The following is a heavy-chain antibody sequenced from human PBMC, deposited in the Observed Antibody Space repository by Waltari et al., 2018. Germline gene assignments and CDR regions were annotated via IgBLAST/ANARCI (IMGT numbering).Heavy chain of an antibody. V-gene: IGHV1-69*02. Sequence: QVQLVQSGAEVKKPGSSVKVSCKASGGTFSSYTISWVRQAPGQGLEWMGRINPIPGIANDGKKFQGRVTSTADKATSTAYMELSSLRSEDTAVYYCATSIGRTTVTAYTHWGQGTLVTVSS. J-gene: IGHJ4*02. CDR3: ATSIGRTTVTAYTH. CDR1: GGTFSSYT. D-gene: IGHD4-17*01. CDR2: INPIPGIA.